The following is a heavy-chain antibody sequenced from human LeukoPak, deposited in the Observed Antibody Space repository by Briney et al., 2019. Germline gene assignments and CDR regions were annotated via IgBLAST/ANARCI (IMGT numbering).Heavy chain of an antibody. CDR2: IYYSGST. CDR1: GGSISSYY. J-gene: IGHJ4*02. CDR3: ARVTGYMIEDYFDY. V-gene: IGHV4-59*01. Sequence: SETLSLTCTVSGGSISSYYWSWIRQPSGKGLEWIGYIYYSGSTNYNPSLKSRVTISVETSKNQFSLKLSSVTAADTAVYYCARVTGYMIEDYFDYWGQGTLVTVSS. D-gene: IGHD3-22*01.